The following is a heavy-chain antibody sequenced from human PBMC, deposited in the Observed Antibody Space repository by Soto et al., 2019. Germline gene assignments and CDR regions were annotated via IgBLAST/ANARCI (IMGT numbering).Heavy chain of an antibody. Sequence: QVQLQESGPGLVEPSQPLSLTCYVSGGSSSSGDYYWSWIRQPPGKGLEWSGYMFDVGATYYNPSLKSRVTISVDTTTNQFSLKLSSVTAADTAVYHCARVERVCSSPSCRGRNWFDPWGQGTLGTVTS. CDR3: ARVERVCSSPSCRGRNWFDP. D-gene: IGHD2-2*01. CDR1: GGSSSSGDYY. CDR2: MFDVGAT. V-gene: IGHV4-30-4*01. J-gene: IGHJ5*02.